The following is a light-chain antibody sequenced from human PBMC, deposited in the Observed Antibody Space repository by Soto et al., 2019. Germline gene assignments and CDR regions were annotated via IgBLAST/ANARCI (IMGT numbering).Light chain of an antibody. CDR1: SSNIGAGYD. CDR2: DNN. CDR3: QSYDSSLSSWV. Sequence: QAVVTQPPSVSGAPGQRVTISCTGSSSNIGAGYDVHWYQQLPGTAPKLLIYDNNNRPSGVPDRFSDSKSGTSASLAITGLQAEDEADYYCQSYDSSLSSWVFGGGTKLTVL. V-gene: IGLV1-40*01. J-gene: IGLJ3*02.